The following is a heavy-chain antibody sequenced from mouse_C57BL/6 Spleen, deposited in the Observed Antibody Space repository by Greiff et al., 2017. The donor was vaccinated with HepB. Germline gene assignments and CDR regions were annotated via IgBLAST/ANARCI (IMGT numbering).Heavy chain of an antibody. Sequence: EVQVVVSGGGLVKPGGSLKLSCAASGFTFSDYGMHWVRQAPEKGLEWVAYISSGSSTIYYADTVKGRFTISRDNAKNTLFLQMTSLRSEDTAMYYCARRPTVVVAMDYWGQGTSVTVSS. CDR3: ARRPTVVVAMDY. CDR2: ISSGSSTI. D-gene: IGHD1-1*01. J-gene: IGHJ4*01. CDR1: GFTFSDYG. V-gene: IGHV5-17*01.